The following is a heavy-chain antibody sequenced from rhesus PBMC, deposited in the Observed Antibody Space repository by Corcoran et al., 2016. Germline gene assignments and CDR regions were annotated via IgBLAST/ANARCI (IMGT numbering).Heavy chain of an antibody. D-gene: IGHD6-31*01. Sequence: EVQLVESGGGLVQPGGSLRPSLAASGFTFRNYWMSWCRQAEGKGLDWVGRIKKKADDETAAYAESVKGRFTISRDDSKNALYLQMNSLKTEDTAVYYCTRAAADLDYWGQGVLVTVSS. V-gene: IGHV3-16*02. CDR2: IKKKADDETA. CDR1: GFTFRNYW. J-gene: IGHJ4*01. CDR3: TRAAADLDY.